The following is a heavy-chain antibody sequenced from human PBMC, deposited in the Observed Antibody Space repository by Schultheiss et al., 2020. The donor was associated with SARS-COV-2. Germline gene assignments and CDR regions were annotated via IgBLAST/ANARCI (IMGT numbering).Heavy chain of an antibody. CDR2: IYWNDDK. V-gene: IGHV2-5*01. J-gene: IGHJ5*02. CDR3: ARMTGYYDSSGYYRGWFDP. CDR1: GFSLSTSGVG. D-gene: IGHD3-22*01. Sequence: SGPTLVKPTQTLTLTCTFSGFSLSTSGVGVGWIRQPPGKALEWLALIYWNDDKRYSPSLKTRLTISKDTSKNQVVLTMTNMDPVDTATYYCARMTGYYDSSGYYRGWFDPWGQGTLVTVSS.